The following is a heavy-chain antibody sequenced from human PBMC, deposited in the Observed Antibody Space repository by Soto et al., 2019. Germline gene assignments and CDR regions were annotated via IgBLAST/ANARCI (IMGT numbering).Heavy chain of an antibody. D-gene: IGHD3-9*01. V-gene: IGHV3-33*01. CDR2: IWNDGIRK. CDR3: ARDDDIDANAFDY. Sequence: PGGSLRLSCAASGFSFSGYGMHWVRQAPGKGLEWVALIWNDGIRKVYVDSVKGRFTISRDNSKNTVDLQMNSLRAEDTAVYYCARDDDIDANAFDYWGPGTLVTVSS. CDR1: GFSFSGYG. J-gene: IGHJ4*02.